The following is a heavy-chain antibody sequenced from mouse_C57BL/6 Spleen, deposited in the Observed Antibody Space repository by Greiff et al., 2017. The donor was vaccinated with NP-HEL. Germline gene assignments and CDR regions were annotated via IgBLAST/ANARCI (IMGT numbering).Heavy chain of an antibody. V-gene: IGHV1-55*01. J-gene: IGHJ2*01. CDR2: IYPGSGST. D-gene: IGHD2-3*01. CDR3: ARERDGGYYPGY. CDR1: GYTFTSYW. Sequence: QVQLQQPGAELVKPGASVKMSCKASGYTFTSYWITWVKQRPGQGLEWIGDIYPGSGSTNYNEKFKSKATLTVDTSSSTAYMQLSSLTAEDSAVYYWARERDGGYYPGYWGQGTTLTVSS.